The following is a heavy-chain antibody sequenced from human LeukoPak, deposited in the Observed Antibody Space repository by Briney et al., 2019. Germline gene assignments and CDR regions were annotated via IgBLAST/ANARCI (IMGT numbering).Heavy chain of an antibody. CDR2: IYYSGST. CDR3: ARERYSSSSDSNY. CDR1: GGSISSSSYY. D-gene: IGHD6-6*01. V-gene: IGHV4-39*02. J-gene: IGHJ4*02. Sequence: SETLSLTCTVSGGSISSSSYYWGWIRQPPGKGLEWIGSIYYSGSTYFNPSLKSRVTISVDTSKNQFSLKLSSVTAADTAVYYCARERYSSSSDSNYWGQGTLVTVSS.